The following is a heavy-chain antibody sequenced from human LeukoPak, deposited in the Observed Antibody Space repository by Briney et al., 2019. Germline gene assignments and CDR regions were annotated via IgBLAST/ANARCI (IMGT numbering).Heavy chain of an antibody. CDR3: ARGTTNGFSY. Sequence: ASVKVSCKASVYTFISYFMHWVRQAPGQGLEWMGIINPSGGSTTYAQKFQGRVTMTRDTSTSTVYMELSSLRSEDTAVYYCARGTTNGFSYWGQGTLVTVSS. J-gene: IGHJ4*02. CDR1: VYTFISYF. D-gene: IGHD4-11*01. CDR2: INPSGGST. V-gene: IGHV1-46*01.